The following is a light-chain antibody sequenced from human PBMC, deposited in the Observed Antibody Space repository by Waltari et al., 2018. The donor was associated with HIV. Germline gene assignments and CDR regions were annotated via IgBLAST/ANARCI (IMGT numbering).Light chain of an antibody. J-gene: IGLJ1*01. CDR2: GSS. Sequence: QSVLTQPPSASGAPGQRVPISCSGSFSNIGRNTVNWYQQPPGTAPRLLIYGSSQRPSGVPDRFSGSRSDTSASLDISGLHSEDEGDYYCAVWDDSLSEYVFATGTKVFVL. CDR1: FSNIGRNT. CDR3: AVWDDSLSEYV. V-gene: IGLV1-44*01.